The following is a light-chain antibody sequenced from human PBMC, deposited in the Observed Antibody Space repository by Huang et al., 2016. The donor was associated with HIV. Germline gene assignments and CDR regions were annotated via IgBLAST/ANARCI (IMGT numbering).Light chain of an antibody. CDR3: QQYNILPSVT. V-gene: IGKV3-15*01. CDR2: GLS. J-gene: IGKJ1*01. CDR1: QTISSN. Sequence: EILMTQSPATLSVSPGDSATLSYRASQTISSNLTWYQQKPGLAPRLLIDGLSTRAANFPTRCSVSVSGTDFTLTISSLQSEDSAVYYCQQYNILPSVTFGQGTKVEVK.